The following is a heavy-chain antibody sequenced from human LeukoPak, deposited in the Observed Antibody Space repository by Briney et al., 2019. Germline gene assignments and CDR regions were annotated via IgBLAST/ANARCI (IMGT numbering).Heavy chain of an antibody. J-gene: IGHJ6*03. CDR2: IYYSGST. CDR1: GGSISSYY. V-gene: IGHV4-59*01. CDR3: ARKHSGSYPGRDYYYYYYMDV. D-gene: IGHD1-26*01. Sequence: PSETLSLTCTVSGGSISSYYWSWIRQPPGKGLEWIGYIYYSGSTNYNPSLKSRVTISVDTSKNQFSLKLSSVTAADTAVYYCARKHSGSYPGRDYYYYYYMDVWGKGTTVTVSS.